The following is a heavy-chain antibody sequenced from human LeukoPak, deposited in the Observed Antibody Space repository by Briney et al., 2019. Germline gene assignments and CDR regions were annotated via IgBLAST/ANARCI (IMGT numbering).Heavy chain of an antibody. J-gene: IGHJ3*02. Sequence: PGGSLRLSCAASGFTFKTYWMHWVRQAPGKGLVWFSHNNSDGSSTSYADSVRGRFTISRDNAKNTLYLQMNSLRAEDTAVYYCARDLKGPVNDVFDMWGQGTMVTVSS. CDR3: ARDLKGPVNDVFDM. CDR2: NNSDGSST. CDR1: GFTFKTYW. V-gene: IGHV3-74*01. D-gene: IGHD4-23*01.